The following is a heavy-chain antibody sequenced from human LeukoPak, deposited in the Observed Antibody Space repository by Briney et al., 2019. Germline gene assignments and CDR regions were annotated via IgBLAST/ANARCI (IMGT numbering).Heavy chain of an antibody. Sequence: GASVKVSCKASGGTFSSYAISWVRQAPGQGLEWMGGIIPIFGTANYAQKFQGRVTITADESTSTAYMELSSLRSEDTAVYYCVRLKYCTNGVCYAGFDYWGQGTLVTVSS. CDR1: GGTFSSYA. CDR3: VRLKYCTNGVCYAGFDY. J-gene: IGHJ4*02. V-gene: IGHV1-69*13. D-gene: IGHD2-8*01. CDR2: IIPIFGTA.